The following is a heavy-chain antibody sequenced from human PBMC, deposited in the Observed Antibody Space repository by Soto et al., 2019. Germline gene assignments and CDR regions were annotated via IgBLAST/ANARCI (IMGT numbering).Heavy chain of an antibody. D-gene: IGHD2-15*01. CDR1: GFTFSSNW. V-gene: IGHV3-7*01. CDR2: IKQDGSEK. Sequence: PGGSLRLSCAASGFTFSSNWMSWVRQAPGKGLEWVAKIKQDGSEKYYVDSVKGRFTISRDNAKNSLYLQMNSLRADDTAVYYCARGRFGYRSGGSCPALGAFDIWGQGTMVTVSS. CDR3: ARGRFGYRSGGSCPALGAFDI. J-gene: IGHJ3*02.